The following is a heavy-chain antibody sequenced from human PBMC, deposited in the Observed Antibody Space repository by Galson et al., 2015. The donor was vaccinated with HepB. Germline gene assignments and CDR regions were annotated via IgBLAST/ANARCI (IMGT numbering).Heavy chain of an antibody. CDR2: ISSSSSYI. Sequence: SLRLSCAASGFTFSSYSMNWVRQAPGKGLEWVSSISSSSSYIYYADSVKGRFTISRDNAKNSLYLQMNSLRAEDTAVYYCAGDADYYDSSGYYYALGYFDYWGQGTLVTVSS. CDR3: AGDADYYDSSGYYYALGYFDY. J-gene: IGHJ4*02. CDR1: GFTFSSYS. V-gene: IGHV3-21*01. D-gene: IGHD3-22*01.